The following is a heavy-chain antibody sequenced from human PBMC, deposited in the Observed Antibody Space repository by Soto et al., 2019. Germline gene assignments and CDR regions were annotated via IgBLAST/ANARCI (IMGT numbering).Heavy chain of an antibody. Sequence: GGSLRLSCAASGFTFNTYAMHWVRQAPGKGLEWVALISYDGSNKYYADSVKGRFTISRDNSKNTLYLQMNSLRAEDTAVYYCAKGGRIVATIGYWGQGTLVTVS. CDR3: AKGGRIVATIGY. CDR2: ISYDGSNK. D-gene: IGHD5-12*01. J-gene: IGHJ4*02. V-gene: IGHV3-30-3*01. CDR1: GFTFNTYA.